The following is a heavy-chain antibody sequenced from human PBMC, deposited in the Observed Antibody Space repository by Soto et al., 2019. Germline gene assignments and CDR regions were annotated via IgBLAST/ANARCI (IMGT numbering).Heavy chain of an antibody. J-gene: IGHJ4*02. Sequence: GGSLRLSCAASGFTFSSYGMHWVRQAPGKGLEGVAVIWYDGSNKYYTDSVKGQFNISRDNSKNTLYLQMNSRRAEDTAVYYCARDRDALTVTFDYWGQGTLVTVSS. CDR3: ARDRDALTVTFDY. CDR1: GFTFSSYG. V-gene: IGHV3-33*01. D-gene: IGHD4-17*01. CDR2: IWYDGSNK.